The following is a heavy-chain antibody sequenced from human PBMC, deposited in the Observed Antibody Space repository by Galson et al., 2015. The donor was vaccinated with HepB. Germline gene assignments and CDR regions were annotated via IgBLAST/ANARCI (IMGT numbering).Heavy chain of an antibody. V-gene: IGHV1-24*01. CDR3: ATVPFVVVIAMGLVY. CDR1: GYTLTELS. CDR2: FDPEDGET. J-gene: IGHJ4*02. Sequence: SVKVSCEVSGYTLTELSMHWVRQAPGKGLEWMGGFDPEDGETIYAQKFQGRVTMTEDTSTDTAYMELSSLRSEDTAVYYCATVPFVVVIAMGLVYWGQGTLVTVSS. D-gene: IGHD2-21*01.